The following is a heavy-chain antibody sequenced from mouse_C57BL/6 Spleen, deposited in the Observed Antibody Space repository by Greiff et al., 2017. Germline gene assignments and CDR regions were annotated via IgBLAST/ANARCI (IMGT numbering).Heavy chain of an antibody. CDR3: ARGGTTVEADYLDY. V-gene: IGHV1-64*01. CDR2: IHPNSGST. CDR1: GYTFTSYW. Sequence: QVQLQQPGAELVKPGASVKLSCKASGYTFTSYWMHWVKQRPGQGLEWIGMIHPNSGSTNYNEKFKSKATLTVDKSSSTAYMQLSSLTAEDTAVYYGARGGTTVEADYLDYGGKGTTLTVSS. J-gene: IGHJ2*01. D-gene: IGHD1-1*01.